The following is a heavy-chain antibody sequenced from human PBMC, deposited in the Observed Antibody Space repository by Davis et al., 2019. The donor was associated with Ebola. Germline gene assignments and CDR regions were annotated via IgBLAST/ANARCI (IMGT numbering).Heavy chain of an antibody. V-gene: IGHV5-51*01. CDR2: IFPGDSET. CDR1: GYIFANYW. Sequence: KVSCKASGYIFANYWIGWVRQKPGKGLEWMGIIFPGDSETRYSPSFQGQVTISADRSSSTAYLQWNSLKASDTAIYYCARADSLVQGVYDYWGQGTPVTVSS. J-gene: IGHJ4*02. D-gene: IGHD3-10*01. CDR3: ARADSLVQGVYDY.